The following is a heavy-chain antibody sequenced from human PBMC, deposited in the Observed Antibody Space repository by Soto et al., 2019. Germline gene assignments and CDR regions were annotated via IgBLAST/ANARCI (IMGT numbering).Heavy chain of an antibody. V-gene: IGHV1-46*01. Sequence: QVQLVQSGAEVKKPGASVKVSCKASGYTFTSYYIHWVRQAPGQGLEWMGIINPSGGDTFYPQKFQGSVTMTRDTSTSTVYMELSSLRSDDTAVYYCASDARSGLEYWGQGTLVTVSS. CDR3: ASDARSGLEY. J-gene: IGHJ4*02. CDR1: GYTFTSYY. CDR2: INPSGGDT. D-gene: IGHD3-3*01.